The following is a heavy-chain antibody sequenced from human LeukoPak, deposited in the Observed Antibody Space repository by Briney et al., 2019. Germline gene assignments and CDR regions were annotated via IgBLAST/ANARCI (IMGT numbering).Heavy chain of an antibody. CDR1: GVSIRSYS. V-gene: IGHV4-4*07. D-gene: IGHD2-15*01. CDR3: AREEEGDYSDYFDY. J-gene: IGHJ4*02. Sequence: SETLSLTCSVSGVSIRSYSWSWIRQPSGKGLEWIGRIQTSGSTNYNPSLRSRVTMSVDTSKNQFSLKLSSVSAADTAVYYCAREEEGDYSDYFDYWGQGTLVTVSS. CDR2: IQTSGST.